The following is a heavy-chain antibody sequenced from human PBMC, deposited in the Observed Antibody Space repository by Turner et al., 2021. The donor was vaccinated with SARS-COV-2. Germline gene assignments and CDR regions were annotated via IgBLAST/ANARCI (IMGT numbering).Heavy chain of an antibody. CDR2: ISQSGGT. J-gene: IGHJ6*02. CDR1: GGSFGGYY. CDR3: ARGIKGVLMSGSYYYYGMDV. D-gene: IGHD1-26*01. Sequence: QVQLQQWGAGLLKPSETLSLTCAVHGGSFGGYYWSWIRQPPGKGLEWSREISQSGGTNYNPALKSRVTISVDTSKNQFSLKLSSVTAADTAVYYCARGIKGVLMSGSYYYYGMDVWGQGTTVTVSS. V-gene: IGHV4-34*01.